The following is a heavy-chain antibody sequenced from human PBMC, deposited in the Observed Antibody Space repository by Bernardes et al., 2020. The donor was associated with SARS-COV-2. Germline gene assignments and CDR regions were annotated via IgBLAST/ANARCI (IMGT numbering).Heavy chain of an antibody. Sequence: GVSLRLCCAPTGFAFHIYAMAWVRQPLGKGLEWVSTINSPGRTYYSDSVKGRFTISRDNSKNMVYLQMNSLRVEDTAVYYCAKVPGYFYQRSSYCHQDYWGQGTLVTGSS. CDR2: INSPGRT. CDR3: AKVPGYFYQRSSYCHQDY. CDR1: GFAFHIYA. V-gene: IGHV3-23*01. J-gene: IGHJ4*02. D-gene: IGHD3-22*01.